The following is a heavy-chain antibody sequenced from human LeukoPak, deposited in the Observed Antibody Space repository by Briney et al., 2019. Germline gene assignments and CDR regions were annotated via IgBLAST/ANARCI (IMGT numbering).Heavy chain of an antibody. CDR3: AKDLGGYDFWSGYYYFDY. D-gene: IGHD3-3*01. CDR1: GFTFSSYW. CDR2: INQGGSEK. Sequence: GGSLRPSCAASGFTFSSYWMTWVRQAPGKGLEWVANINQGGSEKYYVDSVKGRFTISRDNSKNTLYLQMNSLRAEDTAVYYCAKDLGGYDFWSGYYYFDYWGQGTLVTVSS. J-gene: IGHJ4*02. V-gene: IGHV3-7*03.